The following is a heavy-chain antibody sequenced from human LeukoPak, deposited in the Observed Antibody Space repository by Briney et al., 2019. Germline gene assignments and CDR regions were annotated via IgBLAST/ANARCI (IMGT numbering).Heavy chain of an antibody. CDR3: ARAEGSIALDY. CDR2: ISSSSSYI. Sequence: GGSLRLSCAAPGFTFSSYSMNWVRQAPGKGLEWVSSISSSSSYIYYADSVKGRFTISRDNAKSSLYLQMNSLRAEDTAVYYCARAEGSIALDYWGQGTLVTVSS. CDR1: GFTFSSYS. V-gene: IGHV3-21*01. J-gene: IGHJ4*02. D-gene: IGHD2-2*01.